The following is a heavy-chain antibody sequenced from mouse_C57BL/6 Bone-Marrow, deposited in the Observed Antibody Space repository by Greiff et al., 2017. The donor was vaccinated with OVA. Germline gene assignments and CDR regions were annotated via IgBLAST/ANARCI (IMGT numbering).Heavy chain of an antibody. J-gene: IGHJ3*01. V-gene: IGHV14-2*01. CDR3: AKKWDYDDWFAY. CDR1: GFNIKDYY. D-gene: IGHD2-4*01. CDR2: IDPEDGET. Sequence: EVQGVESGAELVKPGASVKLSCTASGFNIKDYYMHWVKQRTEQGLEWIGRIDPEDGETKYAPKFQGKATITADTSSNTAYLQLSSLTSEDTAVYYCAKKWDYDDWFAYWGQGTLVTVSA.